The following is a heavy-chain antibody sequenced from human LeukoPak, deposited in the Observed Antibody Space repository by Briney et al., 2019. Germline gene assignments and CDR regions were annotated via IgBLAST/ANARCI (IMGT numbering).Heavy chain of an antibody. J-gene: IGHJ6*03. D-gene: IGHD3-10*01. CDR2: IKQDGSEK. CDR1: GFTFSIYW. Sequence: GGSLRLSCAASGFTFSIYWMSWVRQAPGKGLEWVANIKQDGSEKYYVDSVKGRFTISRDNAKHSLYLQMNSLRAEDTAVYYCARGGGYYYYYMDVWGKGTTVTVSS. V-gene: IGHV3-7*01. CDR3: ARGGGYYYYYMDV.